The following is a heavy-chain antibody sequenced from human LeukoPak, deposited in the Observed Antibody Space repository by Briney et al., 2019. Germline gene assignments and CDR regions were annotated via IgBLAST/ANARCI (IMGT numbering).Heavy chain of an antibody. Sequence: SVKVSCKASGGTFSSDAISWVRQAPGQGLEWMGRIIPILGIANYAQKFQGRVTITADKSTSTAYMELSSLRSEDTAVYYCAPSSGWSRDAFDIWGQGTMVTVSS. CDR3: APSSGWSRDAFDI. CDR2: IIPILGIA. J-gene: IGHJ3*02. CDR1: GGTFSSDA. V-gene: IGHV1-69*04. D-gene: IGHD6-19*01.